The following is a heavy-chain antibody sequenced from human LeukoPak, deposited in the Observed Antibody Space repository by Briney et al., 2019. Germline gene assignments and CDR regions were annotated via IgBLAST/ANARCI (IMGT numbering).Heavy chain of an antibody. CDR3: AKDRSVIVGATTSDY. Sequence: PGGSLRLSCAASGFTFSSYWMSWVRQAPGKGLEWVANMKQDGSEKYYVDSVKGRFTISRDNSKNTLYLQMNSLRAEDTAVYYCAKDRSVIVGATTSDYWGQGTLVTVSS. J-gene: IGHJ4*02. D-gene: IGHD1-26*01. V-gene: IGHV3-7*03. CDR1: GFTFSSYW. CDR2: MKQDGSEK.